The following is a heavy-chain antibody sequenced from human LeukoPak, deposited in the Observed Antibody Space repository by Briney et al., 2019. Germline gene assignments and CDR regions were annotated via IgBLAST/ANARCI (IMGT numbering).Heavy chain of an antibody. D-gene: IGHD6-6*01. Sequence: PGGSLRLSCAASGFTFDDYAMHWVRQAPGKGLEWVSGISWNSGSIGYADSVKGRFTISRDNAKNSLYLQMNSLRAEDTALYYCARDSGSSSSIPFDPWGQGTLVTVSS. CDR3: ARDSGSSSSIPFDP. V-gene: IGHV3-9*01. J-gene: IGHJ5*02. CDR1: GFTFDDYA. CDR2: ISWNSGSI.